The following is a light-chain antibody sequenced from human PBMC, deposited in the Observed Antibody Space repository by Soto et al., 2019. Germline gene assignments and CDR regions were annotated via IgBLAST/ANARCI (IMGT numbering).Light chain of an antibody. Sequence: QSVLTQPPSVSGAPGQRVTISCTGSNSNIGAGYDVHWYQQFPGTAPKLLIYGNINRPSGVPDRFSGSKSGPSASLAITGLQAEDEADYYCAAWDDSLNGWVFGGGTKLTVL. V-gene: IGLV1-40*01. CDR2: GNI. CDR1: NSNIGAGYD. J-gene: IGLJ3*02. CDR3: AAWDDSLNGWV.